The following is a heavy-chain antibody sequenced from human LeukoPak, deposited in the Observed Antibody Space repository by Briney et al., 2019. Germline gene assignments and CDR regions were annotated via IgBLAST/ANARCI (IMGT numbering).Heavy chain of an antibody. V-gene: IGHV1-8*01. CDR1: GYTLTSYD. CDR2: MNPNSGNT. J-gene: IGHJ6*02. CDR3: ARYSGYSSSWYLAYYYYGMDV. Sequence: ASVKVSCKASGYTLTSYDINWLRQATGQGLEWMGWMNPNSGNTGYAQKFQGRVTMTRNTSISTAFMELSSLRSEDTAVYYCARYSGYSSSWYLAYYYYGMDVWGQGTTVTVSS. D-gene: IGHD6-13*01.